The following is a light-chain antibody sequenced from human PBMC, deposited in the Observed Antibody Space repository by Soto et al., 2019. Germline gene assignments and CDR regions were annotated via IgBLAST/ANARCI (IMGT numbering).Light chain of an antibody. V-gene: IGLV2-8*01. CDR1: SSDVGGYNY. Sequence: QSALTQPPSASGSPGQSVTISCTGTSSDVGGYNYASWYQQHPGKAPKLMISEANKRPAGVPDRFAGTKSGNTASLTVSGLQAEDEADYYCSSYAGNNIYVFGTGTKVTVL. CDR3: SSYAGNNIYV. J-gene: IGLJ1*01. CDR2: EAN.